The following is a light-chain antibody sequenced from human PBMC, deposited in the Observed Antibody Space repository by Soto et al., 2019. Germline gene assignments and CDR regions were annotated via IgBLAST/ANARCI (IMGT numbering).Light chain of an antibody. CDR3: QQRSNWPPAIT. V-gene: IGKV3-11*01. Sequence: EIVLTQSPATPALSPGERATLSRMSIQSVSSYLAWYQQKPGQAPRLLIYDASNRATGIPARFGGSGSGTDFTLTISSLEPEDFAVYYCQQRSNWPPAITFGQGTRLEIK. J-gene: IGKJ5*01. CDR1: QSVSSY. CDR2: DAS.